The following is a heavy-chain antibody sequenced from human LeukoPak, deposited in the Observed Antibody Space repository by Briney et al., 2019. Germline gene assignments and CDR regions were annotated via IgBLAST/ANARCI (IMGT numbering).Heavy chain of an antibody. D-gene: IGHD6-19*01. CDR2: INSDGSST. J-gene: IGHJ4*02. Sequence: GGSLRLSCAASGFTFSSYWMHWVRQAPGKGLVWVSRINSDGSSTSYADSVKGRLTISRDNAKNTLYLQMNSLRAEDTAVYYCARDQFGPGGWITYWGQGTLVTVSS. V-gene: IGHV3-74*01. CDR1: GFTFSSYW. CDR3: ARDQFGPGGWITY.